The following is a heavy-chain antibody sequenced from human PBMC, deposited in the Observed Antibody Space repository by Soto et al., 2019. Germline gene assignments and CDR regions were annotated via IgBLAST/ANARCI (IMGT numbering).Heavy chain of an antibody. V-gene: IGHV3-9*01. D-gene: IGHD3-3*01. CDR3: AKAPTLEWLFDGYYYMDV. Sequence: GGSLRLSCAASGFTFDDYAMHWVRQAPGKGLEWVSGISWNSGSIGYADSVKGRFTISRDNAKNSLYLQMNSLRAEDTALYYCAKAPTLEWLFDGYYYMDVWGKGTTVTVSS. CDR2: ISWNSGSI. CDR1: GFTFDDYA. J-gene: IGHJ6*03.